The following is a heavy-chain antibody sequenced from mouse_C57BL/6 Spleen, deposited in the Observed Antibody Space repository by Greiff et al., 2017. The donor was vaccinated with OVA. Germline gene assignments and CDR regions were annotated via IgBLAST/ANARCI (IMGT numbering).Heavy chain of an antibody. CDR3: ARRELLRYYFDY. V-gene: IGHV1-53*01. CDR2: INPSNGGT. Sequence: QVQLQQSGAELVKPGASVKLSCKASGYTFTSYWMHWVKQRPGQGLEWIGNINPSNGGTNYNEKFKSKATLTVDKSSSTAYMQLSSLTSEDSAVYYCARRELLRYYFDYWGQGTTLTVSS. J-gene: IGHJ2*01. CDR1: GYTFTSYW. D-gene: IGHD1-1*01.